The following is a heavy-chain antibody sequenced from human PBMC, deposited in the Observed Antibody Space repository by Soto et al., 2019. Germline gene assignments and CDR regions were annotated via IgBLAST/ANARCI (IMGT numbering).Heavy chain of an antibody. CDR3: AKYQWNPGAFDP. Sequence: QVQLQQWGAGLLKPSETLSLTCAEYGESLSDYYWNWLRQPPGKGLEWIGEINHRGTASYNPSLKSRVDISVDTALTQFSLKLRSVTAADTAIYYCAKYQWNPGAFDPWGPGTQVTVSS. CDR2: INHRGTA. CDR1: GESLSDYY. D-gene: IGHD6-19*01. J-gene: IGHJ5*02. V-gene: IGHV4-34*01.